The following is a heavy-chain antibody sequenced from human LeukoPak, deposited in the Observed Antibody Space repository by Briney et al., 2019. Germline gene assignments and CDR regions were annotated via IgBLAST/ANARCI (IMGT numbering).Heavy chain of an antibody. CDR1: GYTFTSYG. J-gene: IGHJ4*02. CDR2: ISAYNGNT. CDR3: ARVRGSGSYPFAY. Sequence: ASVKVSCKASGYTFTSYGISWVRQAPGQGLEWMGWISAYNGNTNYAQKPQGRVTMTTDTSTSTAYTELRSLRSDDTAVYYCARVRGSGSYPFAYWGQGTLVTVSS. D-gene: IGHD3-10*01. V-gene: IGHV1-18*01.